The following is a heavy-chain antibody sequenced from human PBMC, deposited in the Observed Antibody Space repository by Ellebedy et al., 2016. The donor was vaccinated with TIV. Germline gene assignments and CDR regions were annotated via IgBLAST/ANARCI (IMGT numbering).Heavy chain of an antibody. D-gene: IGHD6-19*01. V-gene: IGHV2-70*11. Sequence: SGPTLVKPTQTLTLTCTFSGFSLSTTRVSVSWIRQPPGKALEWLARIDWDDDKYFNTPLRTRLTISKDTSKNQVVLTMTNMDPVDTATYYCARTDGSGWAFDSWGQGTLVTVSS. CDR2: IDWDDDK. CDR3: ARTDGSGWAFDS. J-gene: IGHJ4*02. CDR1: GFSLSTTRVS.